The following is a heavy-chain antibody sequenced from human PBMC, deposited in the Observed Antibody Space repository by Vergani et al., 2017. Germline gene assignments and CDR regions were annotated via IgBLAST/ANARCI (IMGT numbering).Heavy chain of an antibody. CDR1: GYTFSSYG. CDR3: ARDRPGVVPAAVCDY. V-gene: IGHV1-18*01. Sequence: QVQLVQSGAEVKKPGASVKVSCKTSGYTFSSYGISWVRQAPGQGLEWMGWISAYNGNTNYAQKVQGRVTMTTDTSTSTAYMELRRLRSDDTAVYYCARDRPGVVPAAVCDYWGQGTLVTVSS. D-gene: IGHD2-2*01. J-gene: IGHJ4*02. CDR2: ISAYNGNT.